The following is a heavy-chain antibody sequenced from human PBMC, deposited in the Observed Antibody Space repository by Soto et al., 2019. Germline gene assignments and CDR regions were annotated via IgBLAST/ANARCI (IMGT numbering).Heavy chain of an antibody. V-gene: IGHV4-31*03. CDR2: IYPTGST. CDR1: GDSISSGGFY. Sequence: QVRLQESGPGLVEPSQTLSLTCTVAGDSISSGGFYWSWIRQHPGKGLEWIGFIYPTGSTYYNPSLKSRVLISIDTSKNQFSLKLTSVTAADTAVYYCTRTSSRLGEFYWGQGSLVAVSS. CDR3: TRTSSRLGEFY. D-gene: IGHD3-16*01. J-gene: IGHJ4*02.